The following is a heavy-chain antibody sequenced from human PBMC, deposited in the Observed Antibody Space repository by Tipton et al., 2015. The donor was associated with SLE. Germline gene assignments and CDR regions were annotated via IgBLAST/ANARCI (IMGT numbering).Heavy chain of an antibody. V-gene: IGHV1-2*02. D-gene: IGHD1-26*01. J-gene: IGHJ5*02. CDR2: INPNSGGT. Sequence: QVQLVQSGAEVKKPGASVKVSCKASGFTFTGYYMHWVRQAPGQGLEWMGWINPNSGGTNYAQKFQGRVTMTRDTSISTAYMELRRLRSDDTAVYYCARDKEWATEVDWFDPWGQGTLVTVSS. CDR3: ARDKEWATEVDWFDP. CDR1: GFTFTGYY.